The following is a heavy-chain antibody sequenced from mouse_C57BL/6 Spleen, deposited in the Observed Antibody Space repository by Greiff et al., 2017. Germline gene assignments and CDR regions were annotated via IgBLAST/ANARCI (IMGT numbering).Heavy chain of an antibody. CDR1: GYAFTNYL. CDR2: INPGSGGT. V-gene: IGHV1-54*01. J-gene: IGHJ2*01. Sequence: QVQLKESGAELVRPGTSVKVSCKASGYAFTNYLIEWVKQRPGQDLEWIGVINPGSGGTNYNEKFKGKATLTADKSSSTAYMQLSSLTSEDSAVYFCERCDCDYCDYWGQGTTLTVSS. CDR3: ERCDCDYCDY.